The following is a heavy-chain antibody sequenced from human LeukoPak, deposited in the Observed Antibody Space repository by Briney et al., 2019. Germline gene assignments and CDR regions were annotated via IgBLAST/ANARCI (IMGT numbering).Heavy chain of an antibody. V-gene: IGHV4-31*03. CDR3: ARAEGAALNWFDP. D-gene: IGHD6-6*01. CDR1: GGSISSGGYY. J-gene: IGHJ5*02. CDR2: IYYSGST. Sequence: PSQTLSLTCTVSGGSISSGGYYWSWIRQHPGKGLEWIGYIYYSGSTYYNPSLKSRVTISVDTSKNQFSLKLSPVTAADTAVYYCARAEGAALNWFDPWGQGTLVTVSS.